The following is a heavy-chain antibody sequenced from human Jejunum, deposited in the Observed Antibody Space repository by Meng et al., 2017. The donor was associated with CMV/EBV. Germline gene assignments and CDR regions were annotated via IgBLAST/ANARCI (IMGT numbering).Heavy chain of an antibody. V-gene: IGHV3-23*01. J-gene: IGHJ5*01. CDR2: FSGSGYGI. CDR1: GCSWPDYG. CDR3: AKDGSRSSSWQWFDS. Sequence: SGCSWPDYGWGWVRQAPGRGLEWVAGFSGSGYGIFYANSVEGRFSISRDNSMNALYLQMNSLRAEDTAMYYCAKDGSRSSSWQWFDSWGQGTLVTVSS. D-gene: IGHD6-13*01.